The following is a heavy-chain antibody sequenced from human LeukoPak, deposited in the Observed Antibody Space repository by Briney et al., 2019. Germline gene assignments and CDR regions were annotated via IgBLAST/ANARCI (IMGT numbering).Heavy chain of an antibody. CDR1: GGSISGTSY. Sequence: SETLSLTCTVSGGSISGTSYWGWIRQPPGKGLEWTGSISHSGNTYYNPSLKSRVTISVDTSKNQFSLKVSSVTAADTAVYYCARRPVSSNFDYWGQGALVTVSS. CDR3: ARRPVSSNFDY. D-gene: IGHD3-10*01. CDR2: ISHSGNT. V-gene: IGHV4-39*01. J-gene: IGHJ4*02.